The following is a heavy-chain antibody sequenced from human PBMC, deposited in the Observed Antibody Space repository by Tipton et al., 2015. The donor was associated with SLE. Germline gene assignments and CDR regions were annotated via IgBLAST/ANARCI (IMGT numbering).Heavy chain of an antibody. D-gene: IGHD2-8*02. J-gene: IGHJ4*02. Sequence: SLRLSCTRSKITISGYALNWVRQAPGKGLEWVAVISGDGANKYYADSVKDRFAISRDNSNNTLSLLMNSLRADDTAVYYCARECSGTGCLDYWGQGTLVTVSS. CDR1: KITISGYA. CDR2: ISGDGANK. CDR3: ARECSGTGCLDY. V-gene: IGHV3-30*09.